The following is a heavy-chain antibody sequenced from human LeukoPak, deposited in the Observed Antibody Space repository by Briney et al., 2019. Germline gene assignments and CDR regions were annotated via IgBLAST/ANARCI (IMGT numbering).Heavy chain of an antibody. J-gene: IGHJ6*03. CDR1: GYSFTSYW. D-gene: IGHD3-22*01. Sequence: GESLKISCKGSGYSFTSYWIGWVRQMPGKGLEWMGIIYPGDSDTRYSPSFQGQVTISADKSISTAYLQWSSLKASDTAMYYCARQRYYYDSSGYYYYYYYYMDVWGKGTTVTVSS. CDR2: IYPGDSDT. V-gene: IGHV5-51*01. CDR3: ARQRYYYDSSGYYYYYYYYMDV.